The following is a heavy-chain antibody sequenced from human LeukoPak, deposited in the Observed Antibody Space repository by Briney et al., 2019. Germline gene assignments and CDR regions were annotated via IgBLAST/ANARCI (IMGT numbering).Heavy chain of an antibody. V-gene: IGHV3-23*01. D-gene: IGHD5-12*01. Sequence: GGSLRLSCAASGFTSSSYAMSWVRQAPGKGLEWVSGISGSGGSTYYAGSVKGRFTISRDNSKNTLYLQMNNLRAEDTAVYYCAKHSGSDSGYWFDPWGQGTLVTVSS. CDR3: AKHSGSDSGYWFDP. CDR2: ISGSGGST. J-gene: IGHJ5*02. CDR1: GFTSSSYA.